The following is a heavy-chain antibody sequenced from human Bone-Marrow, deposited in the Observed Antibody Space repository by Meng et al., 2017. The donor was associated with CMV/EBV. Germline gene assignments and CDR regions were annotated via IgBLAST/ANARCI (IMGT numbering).Heavy chain of an antibody. D-gene: IGHD6-13*01. CDR3: ASRSSSWTGQYNWFDP. CDR1: GFTVSSNY. J-gene: IGHJ5*02. V-gene: IGHV3-66*01. Sequence: GGSLRLSCAASGFTVSSNYMSWVRQAPGKGLEWVSVIYSGGSTYYNPSLKSRVTISVDTSKNQFSLKLSSVTAADTAVYYCASRSSSWTGQYNWFDPWGQGTLVTVSS. CDR2: IYSGGST.